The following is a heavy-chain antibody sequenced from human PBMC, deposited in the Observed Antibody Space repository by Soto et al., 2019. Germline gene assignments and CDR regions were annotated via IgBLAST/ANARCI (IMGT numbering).Heavy chain of an antibody. D-gene: IGHD3-16*01. CDR3: AKTPLGSPAYYYYGMDV. CDR1: GDSVSSNSAA. CDR2: TYYRSKWYN. V-gene: IGHV6-1*01. J-gene: IGHJ6*02. Sequence: PSQTLSLTCAISGDSVSSNSAAWNWIRQSPSRGLEWLGRTYYRSKWYNDYAVSVKSRITINPDTSKNQFSLQLNSVTPEDTAVYYCAKTPLGSPAYYYYGMDVWGQGTTVTVSS.